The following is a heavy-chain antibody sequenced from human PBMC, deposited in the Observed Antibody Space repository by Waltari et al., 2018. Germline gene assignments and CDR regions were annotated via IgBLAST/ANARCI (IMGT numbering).Heavy chain of an antibody. Sequence: EVQVLESGGGLVQPGGSLRLSCAASGFTFSAYAMTGVRPAPGEGVVWVSGIGASGAYTYYADSVKGLFTISRDNSKSTVDLQMNSLRDDDTAIYYCGKTRGGYARGIDYWGQGTLVTVSS. CDR1: GFTFSAYA. CDR3: GKTRGGYARGIDY. CDR2: IGASGAYT. V-gene: IGHV3-23*01. J-gene: IGHJ4*02. D-gene: IGHD5-12*01.